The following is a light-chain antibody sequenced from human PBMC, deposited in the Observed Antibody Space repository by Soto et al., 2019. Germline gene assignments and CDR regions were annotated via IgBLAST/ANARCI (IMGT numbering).Light chain of an antibody. J-gene: IGLJ3*02. CDR1: SGHSSYA. Sequence: QPVLTQSSSASASLGASVKVTCTLSSGHSSYAIAWHQQQPEKGPRYLMKVNSDGSHSKGDGIPDRFSGSSSGAERYLIISSLQSEDEADYYCQTWGTGLGVFGGGTKLTVL. CDR3: QTWGTGLGV. CDR2: VNSDGSH. V-gene: IGLV4-69*01.